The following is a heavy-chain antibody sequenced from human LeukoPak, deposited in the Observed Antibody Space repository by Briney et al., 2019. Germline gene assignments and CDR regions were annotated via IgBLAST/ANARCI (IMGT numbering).Heavy chain of an antibody. Sequence: ASVKVSCKASGYTFTSYGISWVRQAPGQGLEWMGWISAYNGNTNCAQKLQGRVTMTTDTSTSTAYMELRSLRSDDAAVYYCARAGAYCGGDCYSADYWGQGTLVTVSS. J-gene: IGHJ4*02. D-gene: IGHD2-21*02. CDR2: ISAYNGNT. CDR1: GYTFTSYG. V-gene: IGHV1-18*01. CDR3: ARAGAYCGGDCYSADY.